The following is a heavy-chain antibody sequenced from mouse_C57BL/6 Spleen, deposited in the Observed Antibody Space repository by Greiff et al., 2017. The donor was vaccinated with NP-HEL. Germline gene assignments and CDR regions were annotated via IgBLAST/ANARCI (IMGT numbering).Heavy chain of an antibody. CDR2: IDPETGGT. Sequence: QVQLQQSGAELVRPGASVTLSCKASGYTFTDYEMHWVKQTPVHGLEWIGAIDPETGGTAYNQKFKGKAILTADKSSSTAYMELRSLTSEDSAVYYCTTYGNYRAWFAYWGQGTLVTVSA. D-gene: IGHD2-1*01. V-gene: IGHV1-15*01. CDR3: TTYGNYRAWFAY. J-gene: IGHJ3*01. CDR1: GYTFTDYE.